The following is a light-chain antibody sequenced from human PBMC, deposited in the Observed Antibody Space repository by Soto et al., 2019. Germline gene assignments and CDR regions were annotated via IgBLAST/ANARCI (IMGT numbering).Light chain of an antibody. V-gene: IGKV1-39*01. CDR1: QSISNY. J-gene: IGKJ5*01. CDR2: AAS. Sequence: DIQMTQNPSSLSASVGDRVTITCRASQSISNYLNWYQQKPGKAPNLLIYAASSLQSGVPSRFSGSGSGTDFTFTISSLQPEDFATYFCQQTYSTPVTFGQGTRLEIK. CDR3: QQTYSTPVT.